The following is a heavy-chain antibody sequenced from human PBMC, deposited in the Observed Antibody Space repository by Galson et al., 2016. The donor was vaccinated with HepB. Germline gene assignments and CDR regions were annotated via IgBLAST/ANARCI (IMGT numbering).Heavy chain of an antibody. J-gene: IGHJ4*02. CDR1: GGSVNSGDNY. D-gene: IGHD3-22*01. CDR3: AREGFTMILDY. V-gene: IGHV4-61*08. Sequence: SETLSLTCTVSGGSVNSGDNYWSWIRQPPGKGLEWIGYVYYSGSTNYRSSLKSRITISVDTSKNQFSLKLSSVTAADTAVYYCAREGFTMILDYWGQGTLVTVSS. CDR2: VYYSGST.